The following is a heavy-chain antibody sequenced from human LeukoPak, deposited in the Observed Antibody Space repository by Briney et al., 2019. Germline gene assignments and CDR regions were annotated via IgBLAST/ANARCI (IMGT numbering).Heavy chain of an antibody. V-gene: IGHV3-48*04. J-gene: IGHJ5*02. D-gene: IGHD3-9*01. CDR1: GFTFSSYS. CDR2: ISWNSGSI. Sequence: GGSLRLSCAGSGFTFSSYSLNWVRQAPGKGLEWVSGISWNSGSIGYADSVKGRFTISRDNAKNSLYLQMNSLRAEDTAVYYCARAYDILTGYYQLNNWFDPWGQGTLVTVSS. CDR3: ARAYDILTGYYQLNNWFDP.